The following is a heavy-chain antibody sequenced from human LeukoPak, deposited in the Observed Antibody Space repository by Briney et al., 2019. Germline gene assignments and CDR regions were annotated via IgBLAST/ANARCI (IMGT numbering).Heavy chain of an antibody. J-gene: IGHJ4*01. CDR2: IYSSGSA. D-gene: IGHD3-22*01. CDR1: LACLNNKF. V-gene: IGHV4-59*08. Sequence: SETLSLTCTVCLACLNNKFWTWIRQPPGQGLEWIGYIYSSGSANYNPSLKSRVIISGDTSKNQISLNLTSVTAADTAVYFCARHRYYCDTWDHVTLVSVSA. CDR3: ARHRYYCDT.